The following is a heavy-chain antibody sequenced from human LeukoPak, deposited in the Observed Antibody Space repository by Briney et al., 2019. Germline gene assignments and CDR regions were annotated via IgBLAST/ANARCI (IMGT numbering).Heavy chain of an antibody. V-gene: IGHV3-7*01. CDR1: GFTFSTYW. J-gene: IGHJ6*02. CDR2: IKEDGSEK. CDR3: ARDSITIFGVVQYHYYYYGMDV. Sequence: GGSLRLSCAASGFTFSTYWMSWVRQAPGKGLEWVANIKEDGSEKHYVDSAKGRFTISRDNAKNSLYLQMNSLRAEDTAVYYCARDSITIFGVVQYHYYYYGMDVWGQGTTVTVSS. D-gene: IGHD3-3*01.